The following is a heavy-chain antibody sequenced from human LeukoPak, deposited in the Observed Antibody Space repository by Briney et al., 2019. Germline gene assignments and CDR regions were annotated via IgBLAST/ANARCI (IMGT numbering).Heavy chain of an antibody. Sequence: GGSLRLSCVASGLVFSSHAMSWVRQAPGKGLEWVSAISNGYYYADSVKGRFTISRDNSKNTVYLQMSSLRAEDTAVYFCVREAGYCTAASCSKTNWFDPWGQGTLVTVSS. J-gene: IGHJ5*02. CDR3: VREAGYCTAASCSKTNWFDP. V-gene: IGHV3-23*05. CDR2: ISNGY. D-gene: IGHD2-8*02. CDR1: GLVFSSHA.